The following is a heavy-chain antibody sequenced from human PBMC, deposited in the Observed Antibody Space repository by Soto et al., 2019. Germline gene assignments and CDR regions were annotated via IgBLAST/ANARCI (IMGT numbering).Heavy chain of an antibody. J-gene: IGHJ5*02. CDR2: IYHSGST. CDR1: GGSISSGGYS. V-gene: IGHV4-30-2*01. Sequence: SETLSLTCAVSGGSISSGGYSWSWIRQPPGKGLEWIGYIYHSGSTYYNPSLKSRVTISVDTSKNQFSLKLSSVTAADTAVYYCARGHGWFLGKKNWFDPWGQGTLVTVSS. D-gene: IGHD3-10*01. CDR3: ARGHGWFLGKKNWFDP.